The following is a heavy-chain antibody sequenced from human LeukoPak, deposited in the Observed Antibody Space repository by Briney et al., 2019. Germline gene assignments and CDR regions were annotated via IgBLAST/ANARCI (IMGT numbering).Heavy chain of an antibody. D-gene: IGHD3-22*01. J-gene: IGHJ6*02. CDR2: ISDIGSI. V-gene: IGHV4-59*12. CDR1: GGSISSYY. Sequence: SETLSLTCTVSGGSISSYYWSWIRQPPGKGLEWIAYISDIGSINYNPSLKSRVTISVDTSKNQFSLKLSSVTAADTAVYYCARVLSSYDSSGYYFYYYYGMDVWGQGTTVTVSS. CDR3: ARVLSSYDSSGYYFYYYYGMDV.